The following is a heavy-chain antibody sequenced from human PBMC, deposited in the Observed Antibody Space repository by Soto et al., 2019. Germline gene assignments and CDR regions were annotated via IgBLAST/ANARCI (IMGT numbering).Heavy chain of an antibody. D-gene: IGHD3-22*01. V-gene: IGHV4-34*01. Sequence: PSVPLCLTCAVDDGTFIGYYWRRILQHPGTGLEWIGEINHSGSTNYNPSLRSRVTISVDKSKNQFSLKMSSVTAADTAVYYCARARYFDSSLLAHYFDYWGQGTLVTVSS. J-gene: IGHJ4*02. CDR2: INHSGST. CDR1: DGTFIGYY. CDR3: ARARYFDSSLLAHYFDY.